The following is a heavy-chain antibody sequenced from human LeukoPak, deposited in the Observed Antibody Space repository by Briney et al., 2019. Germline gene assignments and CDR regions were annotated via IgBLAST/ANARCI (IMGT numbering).Heavy chain of an antibody. CDR3: ARGHSSSWYYFGH. J-gene: IGHJ4*02. V-gene: IGHV3-33*01. CDR1: GFTFSSYG. Sequence: GGSLRLSCVASGFTFSSYGMHWVRQAPGKGLEWVAVIWFDGSNKYYADSVKGRFTISRDTSKNTLYLLMNGLRAEDTGLYHCARGHSSSWYYFGHWGQGTLVTVSS. CDR2: IWFDGSNK. D-gene: IGHD6-13*01.